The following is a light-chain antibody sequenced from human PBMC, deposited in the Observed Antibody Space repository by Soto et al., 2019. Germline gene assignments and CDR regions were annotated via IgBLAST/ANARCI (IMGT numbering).Light chain of an antibody. J-gene: IGKJ1*01. CDR1: QSISSW. CDR3: QQYNSYPWT. CDR2: DAS. V-gene: IGKV1-5*01. Sequence: DIQMTQSPSTLSASVGDRVTITCRASQSISSWLAWYQQKPGKDPKLRIYDASSLESGVPSRFSGSGSGTEFTLTISSLQPDDFATYYCQQYNSYPWTFGQGTKVEIK.